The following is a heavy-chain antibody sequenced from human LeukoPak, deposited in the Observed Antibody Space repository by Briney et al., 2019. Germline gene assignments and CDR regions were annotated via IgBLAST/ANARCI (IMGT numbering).Heavy chain of an antibody. Sequence: SGGSLRLSCEVSGISVRGSYMSWGRQAPGKGLEWVSVIYSGDRTYYAESVKGRFTISRDTSKNTLYLQMNNLRADDTARYYCTRDLTGTTWSENDYWGQGTLVTISS. J-gene: IGHJ4*02. CDR3: TRDLTGTTWSENDY. D-gene: IGHD6-13*01. V-gene: IGHV3-53*01. CDR1: GISVRGSY. CDR2: IYSGDRT.